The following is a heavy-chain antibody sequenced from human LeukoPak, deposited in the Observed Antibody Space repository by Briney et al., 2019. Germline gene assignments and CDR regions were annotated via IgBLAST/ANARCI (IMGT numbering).Heavy chain of an antibody. J-gene: IGHJ4*02. CDR1: GFNFDAYA. D-gene: IGHD3-3*01. CDR3: SRSPDFWSALDF. Sequence: KTGGSLRLSCAASGFNFDAYAMHWVRQVPGRGLEWVSGVSWDSTRMAYADSVKGRFTISRDNAKSSLYLQMTSLRPEDTAVYYCSRSPDFWSALDFWGQGTLVAVSS. V-gene: IGHV3-9*01. CDR2: VSWDSTRM.